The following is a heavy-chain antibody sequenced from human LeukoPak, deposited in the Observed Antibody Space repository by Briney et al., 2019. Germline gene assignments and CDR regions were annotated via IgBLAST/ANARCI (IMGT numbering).Heavy chain of an antibody. CDR2: ISGSGGST. J-gene: IGHJ1*01. Sequence: GGSLRLSCAASGFTFSSYAMSWVRQAPGKGLEWVSAISGSGGSTYYADSVKGRFTISRGNSKNTLYLQMNSLRAEDTAVYYCAKDRDPARYSSGWSIQHWGQGTLVTVSS. D-gene: IGHD6-19*01. V-gene: IGHV3-23*01. CDR3: AKDRDPARYSSGWSIQH. CDR1: GFTFSSYA.